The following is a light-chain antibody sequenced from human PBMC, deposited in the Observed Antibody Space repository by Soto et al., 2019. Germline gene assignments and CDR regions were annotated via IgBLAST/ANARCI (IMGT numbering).Light chain of an antibody. CDR2: GAS. V-gene: IGKV3-20*01. CDR3: QQYGSSLIT. J-gene: IGKJ5*01. CDR1: QSVSSSY. Sequence: EIVWTQSPGTLSLSPGERATLSCRASQSVSSSYLAWYQQKPGQAPRLLIYGASSRATGIPDRFSGSGSGTDFTLTISRQEPEDFAVYYCQQYGSSLITCGQGTRLEIK.